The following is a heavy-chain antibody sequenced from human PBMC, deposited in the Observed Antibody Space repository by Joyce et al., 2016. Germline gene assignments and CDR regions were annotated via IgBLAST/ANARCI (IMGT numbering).Heavy chain of an antibody. CDR1: GGTFSRFT. Sequence: QVQLVQSGAEVKKPGSSVKVSCKASGGTFSRFTINWVRQAPGQGLEWMGGIIPIRGAANYAHKFQGRGTITADEASNTAYMEVTSLRSEDSAVYFDARDRDINLHGPPSYAYGMDVWGQGTAVLVSS. CDR2: IIPIRGAA. J-gene: IGHJ6*02. D-gene: IGHD4-11*01. CDR3: ARDRDINLHGPPSYAYGMDV. V-gene: IGHV1-69*16.